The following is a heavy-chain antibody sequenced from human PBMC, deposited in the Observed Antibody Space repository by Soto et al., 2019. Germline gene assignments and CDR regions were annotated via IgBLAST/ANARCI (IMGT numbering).Heavy chain of an antibody. Sequence: ASVKVSCKASGGTFSSYAISWVRQAPGQGLEWMGGIIPIFGTANYAQKFQGRVTITADESTSTAYMELSSLRSEATAVYYCVRYPASTTDYYYYYGMDVWGQGTTVSVSS. V-gene: IGHV1-69*13. CDR2: IIPIFGTA. CDR3: VRYPASTTDYYYYYGMDV. CDR1: GGTFSSYA. J-gene: IGHJ6*02. D-gene: IGHD1-1*01.